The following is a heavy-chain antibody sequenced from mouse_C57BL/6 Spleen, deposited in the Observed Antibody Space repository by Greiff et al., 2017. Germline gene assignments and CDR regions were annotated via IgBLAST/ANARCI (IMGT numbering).Heavy chain of an antibody. V-gene: IGHV5-17*01. CDR3: ARADYGSSLAY. D-gene: IGHD1-1*01. CDR2: ISSGSSTI. J-gene: IGHJ3*01. Sequence: EVKLVESGGGLVKPGGSLKLSCAASGFTFSDYGMHWVRQAPEKGLEWVAYISSGSSTIYYADTVKGRFTISRDNAKNTLFLQMTSLRSEDTAMYYCARADYGSSLAYWGQGTLVTVSA. CDR1: GFTFSDYG.